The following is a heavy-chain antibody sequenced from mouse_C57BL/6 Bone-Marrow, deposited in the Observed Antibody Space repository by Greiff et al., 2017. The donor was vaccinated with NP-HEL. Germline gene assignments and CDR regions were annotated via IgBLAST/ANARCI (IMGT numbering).Heavy chain of an antibody. Sequence: EVKLVESGAELVRPGASVKLSCTASGFNIKDDYMHWVKQRPEQGLEWIGWIDPENGDTEYASKFQGKATITADTSSNTAYLQLSSLTSEDTAVYYCTTGDSSGYVDYWGQGTTLTVSS. CDR2: IDPENGDT. CDR1: GFNIKDDY. V-gene: IGHV14-4*01. J-gene: IGHJ2*01. D-gene: IGHD3-2*02. CDR3: TTGDSSGYVDY.